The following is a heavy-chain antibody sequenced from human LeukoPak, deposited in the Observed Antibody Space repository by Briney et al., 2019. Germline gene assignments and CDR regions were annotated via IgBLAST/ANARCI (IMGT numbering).Heavy chain of an antibody. Sequence: GASVTVSCQASGYTFTSYDINWVRQAPGQGLEWMGWMNPNSGNTGYAQKFQGRVTMTRNTSISTAYMELSSLRSEDTAVYYCARGGGYSGYDYGVGYDYWGQGTLVTVSS. D-gene: IGHD5-12*01. CDR1: GYTFTSYD. CDR2: MNPNSGNT. CDR3: ARGGGYSGYDYGVGYDY. V-gene: IGHV1-8*01. J-gene: IGHJ4*02.